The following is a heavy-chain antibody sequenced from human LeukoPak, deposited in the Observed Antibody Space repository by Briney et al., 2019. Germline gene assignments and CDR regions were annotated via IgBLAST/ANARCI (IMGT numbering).Heavy chain of an antibody. CDR3: AKTQDDSSGYYPKLYFDF. Sequence: GGSLRLSCAASGFTFSSYAMSWVRQAPGKGLEWVSVISGSGGSTYYADSVKGRLTISRDKSKNTLYLQMNSLRAEDTAIYYCAKTQDDSSGYYPKLYFDFWGQGTLVTVSS. CDR1: GFTFSSYA. D-gene: IGHD3-22*01. CDR2: ISGSGGST. J-gene: IGHJ4*02. V-gene: IGHV3-23*01.